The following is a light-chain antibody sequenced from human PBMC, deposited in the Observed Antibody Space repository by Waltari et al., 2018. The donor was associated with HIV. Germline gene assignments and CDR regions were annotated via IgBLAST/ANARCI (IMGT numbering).Light chain of an antibody. CDR3: CSHAGNFIFA. J-gene: IGLJ1*01. V-gene: IGLV2-11*01. CDR2: NVN. Sequence: QSALTQPHSVSGSPGQSLTISCTRTSSYVDTFVSWYQQHPGKAPQVIIYNVNNRPSGVPDRFSGSKSGNTAFLTISGLQAEDEAEYHCCSHAGNFIFAFGTGTKVTVL. CDR1: SSYVDTF.